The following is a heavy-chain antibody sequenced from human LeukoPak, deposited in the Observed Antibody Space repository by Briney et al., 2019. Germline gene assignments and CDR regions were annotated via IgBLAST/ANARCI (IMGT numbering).Heavy chain of an antibody. CDR1: GFSLSTSGVG. J-gene: IGHJ4*02. V-gene: IGHV2-5*02. Sequence: SGPTLVNPPQTLTLTCTFSGFSLSTSGVGVGWIRQPPGKALEWLALIYWDDGKRYSPSLKSRLTITKDTSKNQVVLTMTNMDPVDTATYYCAREGSGYSSSWYWDWGQGTLVTVSS. CDR3: AREGSGYSSSWYWD. D-gene: IGHD6-13*01. CDR2: IYWDDGK.